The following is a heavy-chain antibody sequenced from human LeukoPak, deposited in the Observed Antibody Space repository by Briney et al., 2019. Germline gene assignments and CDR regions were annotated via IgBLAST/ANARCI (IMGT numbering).Heavy chain of an antibody. V-gene: IGHV3-33*01. CDR1: GFTFSSYG. CDR2: IWYDGSNK. J-gene: IGHJ4*02. CDR3: ARAYRAYSSGWDGD. Sequence: GGSLRLSCAASGFTFSSYGMHWVRQAPGKGLEWVAVIWYDGSNKYYADSVKGRFTISRDNSKNTLYLQMNSLRAEDTAVYYCARAYRAYSSGWDGDWGQGTLVTVSS. D-gene: IGHD6-19*01.